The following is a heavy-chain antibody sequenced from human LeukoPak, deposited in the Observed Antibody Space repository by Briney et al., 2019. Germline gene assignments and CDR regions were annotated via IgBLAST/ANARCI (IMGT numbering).Heavy chain of an antibody. J-gene: IGHJ4*02. CDR3: AKSHSVVRRGYFDY. D-gene: IGHD2-21*01. V-gene: IGHV3-23*01. CDR1: GFTFSSFA. CDR2: ISDSGGST. Sequence: GGSLRLSCAASGFTFSSFAMSWVRQAPGKGLEWVSTISDSGGSTYYADSVRGWFTISRDNSKDTLYVQMNSLRAEDAAVYYCAKSHSVVRRGYFDYWGQGTLVTVSS.